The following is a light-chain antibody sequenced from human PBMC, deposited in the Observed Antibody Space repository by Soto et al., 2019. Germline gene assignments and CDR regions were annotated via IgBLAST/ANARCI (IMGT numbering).Light chain of an antibody. Sequence: QSVLTQPASVSGSPGQSITISCTGTSSDVGSYNLVSWYQQHPGKAPKLMIYEDIKRPSGVSNRFSGSKSGNTASLTISGLQAEDEADYYCCSYAGSSTSFGTGTKLTVL. CDR1: SSDVGSYNL. CDR3: CSYAGSSTS. V-gene: IGLV2-23*01. CDR2: EDI. J-gene: IGLJ1*01.